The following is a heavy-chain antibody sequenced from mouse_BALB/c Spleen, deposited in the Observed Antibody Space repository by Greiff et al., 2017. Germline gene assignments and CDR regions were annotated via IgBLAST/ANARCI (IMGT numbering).Heavy chain of an antibody. Sequence: VQRVESGAELVRPGVSVKISCKGSGYTFTDYAMHWVKQSHAKSLEWIGVISTYYGDASYNQKFKGKATMTVDKSSSTAYMELARLTSEDSAIYYCARSPYYGSSYGYFDVWGAGTTVTVAS. CDR2: ISTYYGDA. CDR1: GYTFTDYA. V-gene: IGHV1S137*01. J-gene: IGHJ1*01. D-gene: IGHD1-1*01. CDR3: ARSPYYGSSYGYFDV.